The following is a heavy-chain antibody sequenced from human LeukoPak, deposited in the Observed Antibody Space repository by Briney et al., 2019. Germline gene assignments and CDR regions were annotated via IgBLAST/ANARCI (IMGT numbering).Heavy chain of an antibody. Sequence: SETLSLTCTVSGGSISSNSYYWGWIREPPGKGLEWLANIYNSGSTYDSPSLKSRVTISVDTSKNQFSLKLSSVTAADTAVYYCARQWPRVFDYWGQGTLVTVSS. J-gene: IGHJ4*02. CDR2: IYNSGST. D-gene: IGHD5-12*01. V-gene: IGHV4-39*01. CDR3: ARQWPRVFDY. CDR1: GGSISSNSYY.